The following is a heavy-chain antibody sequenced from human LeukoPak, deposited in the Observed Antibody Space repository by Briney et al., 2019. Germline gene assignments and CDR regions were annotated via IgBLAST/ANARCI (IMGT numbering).Heavy chain of an antibody. CDR2: INHSGST. CDR1: GGSFSGYY. D-gene: IGHD3-10*01. Sequence: PSETLSLTCAVYGGSFSGYYWSWIRQPPGKGLEWIGEINHSGSTNYNPSLKSRVTISVDTSKNQFSLKLSPVTAADTAVYYCARHGGSGSYPAPFDYWGQGTLVTVSS. J-gene: IGHJ4*02. V-gene: IGHV4-34*01. CDR3: ARHGGSGSYPAPFDY.